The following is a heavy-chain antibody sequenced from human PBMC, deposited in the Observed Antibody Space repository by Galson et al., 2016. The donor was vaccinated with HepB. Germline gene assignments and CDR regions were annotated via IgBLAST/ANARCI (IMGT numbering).Heavy chain of an antibody. V-gene: IGHV3-23*01. J-gene: IGHJ4*02. D-gene: IGHD6-19*01. CDR3: AKAPSGWSYYFDY. CDR2: MSGSGGTT. CDR1: GLTFSSYG. Sequence: SLRLSCAASGLTFSSYGMSWVRQAPGKGLEWVSTMSGSGGTTYYADSVKGRFTISRDNSRNTVFLQMNSLTAEDMAVYYCAKAPSGWSYYFDYWGQGILVTVSS.